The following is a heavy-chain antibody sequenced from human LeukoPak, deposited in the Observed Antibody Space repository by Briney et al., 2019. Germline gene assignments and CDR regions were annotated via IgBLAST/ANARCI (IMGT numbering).Heavy chain of an antibody. CDR2: ISAYNGNT. D-gene: IGHD3-22*01. Sequence: GASVKVSCKASGYTFTSYGISWVRQAPGQGLEWMGWISAYNGNTNYAQKLQGRVTMTTDTSTSTAYMELRSLRSDDTAGYYCAREYGYYDSSGYYSDYWGQGTLVTVSS. CDR1: GYTFTSYG. V-gene: IGHV1-18*01. J-gene: IGHJ4*02. CDR3: AREYGYYDSSGYYSDY.